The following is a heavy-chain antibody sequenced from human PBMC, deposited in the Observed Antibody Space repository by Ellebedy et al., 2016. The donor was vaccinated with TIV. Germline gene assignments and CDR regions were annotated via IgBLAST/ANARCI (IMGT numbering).Heavy chain of an antibody. V-gene: IGHV3-11*01. Sequence: GESLKISCAASGFSFSDFYMSWIRQTPGKGLEWLSFISNSATTIYYTDSVKGRFTISRDNAKSSLYLQMNSLRAEDTAVYYCARQGRTRTFDIWGQGTLVSVSS. CDR1: GFSFSDFY. CDR3: ARQGRTRTFDI. D-gene: IGHD1-14*01. CDR2: ISNSATTI. J-gene: IGHJ3*02.